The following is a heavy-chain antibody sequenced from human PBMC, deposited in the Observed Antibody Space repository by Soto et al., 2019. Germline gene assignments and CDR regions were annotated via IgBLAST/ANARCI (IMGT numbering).Heavy chain of an antibody. D-gene: IGHD2-15*01. CDR2: INHSGST. CDR3: ARDHCSGGSCYSANY. V-gene: IGHV4-34*01. CDR1: GGSFSGYY. J-gene: IGHJ4*02. Sequence: QVQLQQWGAGLLKPSETLSLTCAVYGGSFSGYYWSWIRQPPGKGLEWIGEINHSGSTNYNPSLKSRVTISVDTSKNQFSLKLSSVTAADTAVYYCARDHCSGGSCYSANYWGQGTLVTVSS.